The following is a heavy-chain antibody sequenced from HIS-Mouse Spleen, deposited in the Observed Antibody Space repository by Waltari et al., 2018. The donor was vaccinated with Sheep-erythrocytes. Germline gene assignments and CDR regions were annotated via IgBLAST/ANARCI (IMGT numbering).Heavy chain of an antibody. CDR3: AQTGATTPHFDY. Sequence: QVQLVQSGAEVKKPGSSVKVSCKASGGTFSSYAISWVRQAHGQGLEWMGRSIPILGIANYAQKFQGRVTITADKSTSTAYMELSSLRSEDTAVYYCAQTGATTPHFDYWGQGTLVTVSS. CDR1: GGTFSSYA. V-gene: IGHV1-69*04. CDR2: SIPILGIA. J-gene: IGHJ4*02. D-gene: IGHD1-26*01.